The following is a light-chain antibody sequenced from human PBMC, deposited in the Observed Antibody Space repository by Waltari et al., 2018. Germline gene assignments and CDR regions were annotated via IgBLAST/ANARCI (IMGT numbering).Light chain of an antibody. V-gene: IGLV2-14*03. Sequence: QSALTQPASVSGSPEQSITISCTGTSIAVGGYNYVSWYQQNPGKAPKLMIYDVSNRPSGVSNRFSGSKSGNTASLTISGLQTKDEADYYCSSYTSSNTYVFGTGTKVTVL. CDR3: SSYTSSNTYV. J-gene: IGLJ1*01. CDR1: SIAVGGYNY. CDR2: DVS.